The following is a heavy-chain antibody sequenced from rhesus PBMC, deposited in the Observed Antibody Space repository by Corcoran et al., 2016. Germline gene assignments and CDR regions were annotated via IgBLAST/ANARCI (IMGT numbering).Heavy chain of an antibody. J-gene: IGHJ5-1*01. D-gene: IGHD3-34*01. Sequence: QVRLQESGPGLVKSSETLSLTCAVSGGSMSESSFWNWIRQPPGKGQEWIGNIYATCVPTAKPSLTSRFTISKDTSNIQCFLRVPSVTAADTAVYYCASPFERGRFEVWGAGVLVTVSS. V-gene: IGHV4S9*01. CDR3: ASPFERGRFEV. CDR2: IYATCVP. CDR1: GGSMSESSF.